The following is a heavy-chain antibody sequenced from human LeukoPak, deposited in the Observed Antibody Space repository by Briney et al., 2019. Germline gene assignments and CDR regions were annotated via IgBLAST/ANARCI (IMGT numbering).Heavy chain of an antibody. CDR2: IWYDGSNK. Sequence: PGGSLRLSCAASGFTFSSYGMHWVRQAPGKGLEWVAVIWYDGSNKYYADSVKGRFTISRDNSKNTLYLQMNSLRAEDTAVYYCARDGRVIAAAGRSVFFDYWGQGTLVTVSS. D-gene: IGHD6-13*01. CDR3: ARDGRVIAAAGRSVFFDY. CDR1: GFTFSSYG. J-gene: IGHJ4*02. V-gene: IGHV3-33*01.